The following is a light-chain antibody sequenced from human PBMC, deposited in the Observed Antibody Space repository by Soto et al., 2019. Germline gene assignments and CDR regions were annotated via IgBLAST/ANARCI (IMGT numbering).Light chain of an antibody. Sequence: QSALTQPASVSGSPGQSITISCTGTSSDVGGYNYVSWYQQHPGKAPKLMIYDVSNRPSGVSNRFSGSKSGNTASLTISGLQAEDEADYYCQSYDTGLTGHVLFGGGTKLTVL. CDR2: DVS. J-gene: IGLJ2*01. CDR1: SSDVGGYNY. V-gene: IGLV2-14*01. CDR3: QSYDTGLTGHVL.